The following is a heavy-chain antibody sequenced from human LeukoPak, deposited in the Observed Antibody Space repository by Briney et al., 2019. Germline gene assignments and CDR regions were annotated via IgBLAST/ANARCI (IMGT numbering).Heavy chain of an antibody. Sequence: GASVKVSCKASGYTFTDHYMHWVRQAPGQGLEWMGIINPSGGSTSYAQKFRGRVTMTRDTSTSTVYMELSSLRSEDTAVYYCATRGLDVGWLPAFDYWGQGTLVTVSS. D-gene: IGHD5-12*01. CDR3: ATRGLDVGWLPAFDY. CDR1: GYTFTDHY. V-gene: IGHV1-46*01. CDR2: INPSGGST. J-gene: IGHJ4*02.